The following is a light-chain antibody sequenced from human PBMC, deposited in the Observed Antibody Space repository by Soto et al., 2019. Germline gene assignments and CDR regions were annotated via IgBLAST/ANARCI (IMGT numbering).Light chain of an antibody. Sequence: DIVMTQSPDSLAVSLGERATINCKSSQSFLYSSNNKNYLAWYQQKPGQPPKLLIYWASTRESGVPDRFSGSGSGTEFTLTISSLQSEDFAVYYCQQYNNWPGKFGQGTKVDIK. CDR3: QQYNNWPGK. V-gene: IGKV4-1*01. CDR2: WAS. J-gene: IGKJ1*01. CDR1: QSFLYSSNNKNY.